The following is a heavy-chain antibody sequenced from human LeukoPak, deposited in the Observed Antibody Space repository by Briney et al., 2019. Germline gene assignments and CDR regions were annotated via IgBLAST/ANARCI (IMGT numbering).Heavy chain of an antibody. Sequence: ASVKVSCKASGYTFTGYYMHWLRQAPGQGLEWMGRINPNSGGTYYAQGFQGRVTTTRDTSISTSYMELTSLISDDTAVYYCAGGVLHGGGNWFDPWGQGTLVTVSS. J-gene: IGHJ5*02. CDR3: AGGVLHGGGNWFDP. CDR1: GYTFTGYY. D-gene: IGHD3-16*01. CDR2: INPNSGGT. V-gene: IGHV1-2*06.